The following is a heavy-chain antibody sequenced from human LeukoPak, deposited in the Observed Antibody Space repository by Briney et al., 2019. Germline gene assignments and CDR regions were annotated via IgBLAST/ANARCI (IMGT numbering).Heavy chain of an antibody. J-gene: IGHJ4*02. CDR2: ITVSGGGT. CDR1: GFTFSNYA. D-gene: IGHD6-13*01. V-gene: IGHV3-23*01. Sequence: XGSVRLSCAASGFTFSNYAMSWVRQAPGKGLEWVSTITVSGGGTYYTDSVKGRFTISRDNSENALYLQMNSLRAEDTAVYYCAKSKYSSSWYYFDCWGRGTLVTVSS. CDR3: AKSKYSSSWYYFDC.